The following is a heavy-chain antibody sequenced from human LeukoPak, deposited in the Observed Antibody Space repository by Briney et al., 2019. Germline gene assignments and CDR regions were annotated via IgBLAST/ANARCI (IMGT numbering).Heavy chain of an antibody. D-gene: IGHD2-21*01. CDR2: ISSSGDDT. V-gene: IGHV3-23*01. J-gene: IGHJ2*01. CDR1: GFPFSTKG. CDR3: AKIGVIANWYFDI. Sequence: GGSLRLSCAASGFPFSTKGMSWVRQTPGTGLEWVSSISSSGDDTFYADSVKGRFTVSRDNSRNTLYLQMYSLRAEDTAIYYCAKIGVIANWYFDIWGRGTLVTVSS.